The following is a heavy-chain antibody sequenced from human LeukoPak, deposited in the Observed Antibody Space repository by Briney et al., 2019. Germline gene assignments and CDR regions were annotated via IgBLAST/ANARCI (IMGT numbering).Heavy chain of an antibody. J-gene: IGHJ4*02. V-gene: IGHV1-18*01. Sequence: GASVKVSCKASGGTFSSYAISWVRQAPGQGLEWVGWISAYNGNTNYAQKLQGRVTMTTDTSTSTAYMELRSLRSDDTAVYYCAREEGVGAAFDYWGQGTPVTVSS. D-gene: IGHD2-15*01. CDR2: ISAYNGNT. CDR3: AREEGVGAAFDY. CDR1: GGTFSSYA.